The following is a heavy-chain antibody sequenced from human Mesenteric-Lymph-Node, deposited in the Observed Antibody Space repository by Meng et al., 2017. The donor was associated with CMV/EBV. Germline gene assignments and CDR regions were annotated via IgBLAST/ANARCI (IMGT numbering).Heavy chain of an antibody. Sequence: GESLKISCVASGFPFASEAMSWVRQAPGKGLEWVSGISVTGYSTYYADSVQGRLSISRDNSRNTLYLQMNSLRSDDTAVYYCARSIAARPHYYYGMDVWGQGTTVTVSS. D-gene: IGHD6-6*01. CDR3: ARSIAARPHYYYGMDV. CDR1: GFPFASEA. V-gene: IGHV3-23*01. CDR2: ISVTGYST. J-gene: IGHJ6*02.